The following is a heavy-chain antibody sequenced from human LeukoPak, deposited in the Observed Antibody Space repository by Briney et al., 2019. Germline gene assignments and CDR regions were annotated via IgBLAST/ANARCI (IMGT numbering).Heavy chain of an antibody. CDR2: INPSSGGT. D-gene: IGHD2-21*01. Sequence: ASVKVSCKAPGYTFTGYSMHWVRQAPGQGPEWMGWINPSSGGTNYAQKFQDRVTMTRDTSINTAYMELRRLRSDDTAVYYCARGGVVVLGVMDIWGQGTVVTVSS. CDR3: ARGGVVVLGVMDI. V-gene: IGHV1-2*02. CDR1: GYTFTGYS. J-gene: IGHJ3*02.